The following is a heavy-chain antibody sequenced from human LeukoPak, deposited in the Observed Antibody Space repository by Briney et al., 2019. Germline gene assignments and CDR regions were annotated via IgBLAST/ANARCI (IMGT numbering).Heavy chain of an antibody. Sequence: GGSLRLSCAASGFTLSTYWMCWVRQAPGKGLEWVANIKEDGSEKYYVDSVKGRFTISRDNSKNTLYLQMNSLRAEDTAVYYCARETKSSGYYKADAFDIWGQGTMVTVSS. CDR3: ARETKSSGYYKADAFDI. CDR2: IKEDGSEK. J-gene: IGHJ3*02. D-gene: IGHD3-22*01. CDR1: GFTLSTYW. V-gene: IGHV3-7*01.